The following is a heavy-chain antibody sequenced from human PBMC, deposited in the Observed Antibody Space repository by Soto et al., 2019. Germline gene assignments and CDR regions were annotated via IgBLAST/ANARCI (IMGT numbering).Heavy chain of an antibody. D-gene: IGHD3-22*01. CDR1: GFTFSSYG. Sequence: QVQLVESGGGVVQPGRSLRLSCAASGFTFSSYGMHWVRQAPGKGLEWVAVISYDGSNKYYADSVKGRFTISRDNSKNTLYLQMNSLRAEDTAVNYCAGGVVVDYWGQGTLVTVSS. J-gene: IGHJ4*02. V-gene: IGHV3-30*03. CDR3: AGGVVVDY. CDR2: ISYDGSNK.